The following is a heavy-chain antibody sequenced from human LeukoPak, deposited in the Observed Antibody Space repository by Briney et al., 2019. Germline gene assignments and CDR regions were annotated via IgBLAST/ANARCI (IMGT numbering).Heavy chain of an antibody. CDR2: ISWNSGSI. V-gene: IGHV3-9*01. CDR3: AKGSEWELHYYFDY. CDR1: GFTFADYA. Sequence: PGGSLRLSCAASGFTFADYAMHSVRPAPGKGLEWVSGISWNSGSIGYADSVKGRFTISRDNARNSLYLQMNSLRAEDTALYYCAKGSEWELHYYFDYWGQGTLVTVSS. J-gene: IGHJ4*02. D-gene: IGHD1-26*01.